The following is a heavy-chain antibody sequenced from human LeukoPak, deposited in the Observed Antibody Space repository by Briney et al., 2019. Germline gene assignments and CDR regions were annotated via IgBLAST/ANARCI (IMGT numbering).Heavy chain of an antibody. V-gene: IGHV3-33*01. J-gene: IGHJ6*02. CDR2: VWYDGSNK. Sequence: GGSLRLSCAASGFSFSSFGIHWVRQSPGKGLEGVAMVWYDGSNKHYADSVKGRFTISRDNSKNTLYLQMNSLGAEDTAVYYCARDVVAATQTFSYGMDVWGQGTTVTVSS. CDR3: ARDVVAATQTFSYGMDV. D-gene: IGHD2-15*01. CDR1: GFSFSSFG.